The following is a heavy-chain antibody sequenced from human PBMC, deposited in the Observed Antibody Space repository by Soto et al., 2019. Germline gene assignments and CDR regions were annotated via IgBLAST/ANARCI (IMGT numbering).Heavy chain of an antibody. CDR2: ISGSGSST. Sequence: EVQLLDSGGGLVQPGGSLRLSCAASGFRFSSKAMSWVRQAPGKGLEWVSIISGSGSSTYYTDSLKGRFTISRDNSKNMVYLEMTYLRAEDTAVYYCAKENGFQFVNFGASGFDYWGQGSLVSVSS. CDR3: AKENGFQFVNFGASGFDY. D-gene: IGHD6-6*01. J-gene: IGHJ4*02. V-gene: IGHV3-23*01. CDR1: GFRFSSKA.